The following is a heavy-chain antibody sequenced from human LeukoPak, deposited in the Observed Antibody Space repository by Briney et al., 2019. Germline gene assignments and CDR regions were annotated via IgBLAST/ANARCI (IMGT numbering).Heavy chain of an antibody. V-gene: IGHV3-23*01. Sequence: GGSLRLSCAASGFTFSSYAMSWVRQAPGKGLEWVSAISGSGGSTYYADAVKGRFTISRDNAKKTLYLQMNGLRAEDTAVYCCATVVVVAGHYWGQGTLVTVSS. CDR3: ATVVVVAGHY. CDR1: GFTFSSYA. CDR2: ISGSGGST. D-gene: IGHD2-15*01. J-gene: IGHJ4*02.